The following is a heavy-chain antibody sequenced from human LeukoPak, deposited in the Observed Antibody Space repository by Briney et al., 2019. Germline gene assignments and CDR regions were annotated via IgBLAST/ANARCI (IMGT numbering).Heavy chain of an antibody. CDR1: GGSISSSSCY. CDR3: ARLLGSYAAHYFDY. V-gene: IGHV4-39*01. CDR2: IYYSGST. J-gene: IGHJ4*02. D-gene: IGHD1-26*01. Sequence: PSETLSLTCTVSGGSISSSSCYWGWIRQPPGKGLEWIGSIYYSGSTYYNPSLKSRVTISVDTSKNQFSLKLSSVTAADTAVYYCARLLGSYAAHYFDYWGQGTLVTVSS.